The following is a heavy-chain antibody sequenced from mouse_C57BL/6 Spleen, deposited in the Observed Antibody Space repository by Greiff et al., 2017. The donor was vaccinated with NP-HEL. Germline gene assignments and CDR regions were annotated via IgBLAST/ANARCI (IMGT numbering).Heavy chain of an antibody. J-gene: IGHJ3*01. V-gene: IGHV1-26*01. CDR2: INPNNGGT. D-gene: IGHD1-1*01. CDR3: ARGYYGSSPTWFAY. CDR1: GYTFTDYY. Sequence: EVQLQQSGPELVKPGASVKISCKASGYTFTDYYMNWVKQSHGKSLEWIGDINPNNGGTSYNQKFKGKATLTVDKSSSTAYMELRSLTSEDSAVDYCARGYYGSSPTWFAYWGQGTLVTVSA.